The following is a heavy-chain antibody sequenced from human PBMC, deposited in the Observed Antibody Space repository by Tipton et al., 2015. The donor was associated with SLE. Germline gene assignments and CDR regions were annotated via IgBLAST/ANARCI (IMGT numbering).Heavy chain of an antibody. J-gene: IGHJ4*02. CDR1: GGTFSSYA. CDR2: IIPIFGTA. D-gene: IGHD2-2*01. Sequence: QVQLVQSGAEVKKPGSSVKVSCKASGGTFSSYAISWVRQAPGQGLEWMGGIIPIFGTANYAQKFQGRATITADESTSTAYMELSSLRSEDTAVYYCAGPSSTSSRYYFDYWGQGTLVTVSS. V-gene: IGHV1-69*01. CDR3: AGPSSTSSRYYFDY.